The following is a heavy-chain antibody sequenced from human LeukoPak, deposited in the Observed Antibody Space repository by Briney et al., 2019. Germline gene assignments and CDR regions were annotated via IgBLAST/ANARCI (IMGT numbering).Heavy chain of an antibody. V-gene: IGHV4-59*01. CDR3: ARSIDLEFDP. D-gene: IGHD3-9*01. J-gene: IGHJ5*02. Sequence: SETLSLTCTVSGGSISSYYWSWIRQPPGKGLEWIGYIYYSGSTNYNPSLKSRVTISVDTSKNQFSLKLSSVTAADTAVCYCARSIDLEFDPWGQGTLVTVSS. CDR2: IYYSGST. CDR1: GGSISSYY.